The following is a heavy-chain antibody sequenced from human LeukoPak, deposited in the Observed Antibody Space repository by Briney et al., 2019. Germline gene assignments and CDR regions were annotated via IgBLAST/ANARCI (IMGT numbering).Heavy chain of an antibody. CDR3: ARGGSSWYPKFDY. Sequence: SETLSLTCTVSGYSISSGYYWGWIRQPPGKGLEWIGIIYHSGRTDYNPSLKSRVTISEDTSKNQFSLKLSSVTAADTAVYYCARGGSSWYPKFDYWGQGTLVTVSS. CDR1: GYSISSGYY. D-gene: IGHD6-13*01. V-gene: IGHV4-38-2*02. J-gene: IGHJ4*02. CDR2: IYHSGRT.